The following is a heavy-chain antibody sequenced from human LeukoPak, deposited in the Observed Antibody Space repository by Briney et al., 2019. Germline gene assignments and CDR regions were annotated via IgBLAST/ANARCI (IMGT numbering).Heavy chain of an antibody. J-gene: IGHJ4*02. Sequence: GSSVKVSCKASGGTFSSYAIGWVRQAPGQGLEWMGGIIPIFGTANYAQKFQGRVTITADESTSTAYMELSSLRSEDTAVYYCARDRDLHSSWEIFDYWGQGTLVTVSS. D-gene: IGHD6-13*01. CDR3: ARDRDLHSSWEIFDY. V-gene: IGHV1-69*01. CDR1: GGTFSSYA. CDR2: IIPIFGTA.